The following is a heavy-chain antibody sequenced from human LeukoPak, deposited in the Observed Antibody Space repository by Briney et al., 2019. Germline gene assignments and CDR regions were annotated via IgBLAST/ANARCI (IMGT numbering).Heavy chain of an antibody. V-gene: IGHV3-30-3*01. CDR1: GFTFSSYA. D-gene: IGHD4-23*01. CDR3: ARDLRWEGFDY. J-gene: IGHJ4*02. CDR2: ISYDGSNK. Sequence: PGGSLRLSCAASGFTFSSYAMHWVRQAPGKGLEWVAVISYDGSNKYYADSVKGRFTISRDNSKNTLYLQMSSLRAEDTAVYYCARDLRWEGFDYWGQGTLVTVSS.